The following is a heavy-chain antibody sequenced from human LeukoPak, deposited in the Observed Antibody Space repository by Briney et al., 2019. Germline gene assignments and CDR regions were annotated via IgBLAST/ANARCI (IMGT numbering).Heavy chain of an antibody. CDR3: ARGGTDYYDSSGYRYYYYYYMDV. D-gene: IGHD3-22*01. Sequence: ASVKVSCKASGVTLTTYYIHWMRQAPGQGLEWMGWVNPKSGDTNYAQKFQGRVTMTRDTSISTAYMELSRLRSDDTAVYYCARGGTDYYDSSGYRYYYYYYMDVWGKGTTVTVSS. CDR1: GVTLTTYY. J-gene: IGHJ6*03. V-gene: IGHV1-2*02. CDR2: VNPKSGDT.